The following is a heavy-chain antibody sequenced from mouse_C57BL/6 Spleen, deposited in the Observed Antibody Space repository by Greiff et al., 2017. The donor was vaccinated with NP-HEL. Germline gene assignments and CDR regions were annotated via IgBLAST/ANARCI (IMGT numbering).Heavy chain of an antibody. CDR2: INPNNGGT. Sequence: EVQLQQSGPELVKPGASVKMSCKASGYTFTDYNMHWVKQSHGKSLEWIGYINPNNGGTSYNQKVKGKATLTVNKSSSTAYMELRSLTSEDSAVYYCARDWLTGDFDYWGQGATLTVAS. CDR3: ARDWLTGDFDY. CDR1: GYTFTDYN. D-gene: IGHD1-1*02. V-gene: IGHV1-22*01. J-gene: IGHJ2*01.